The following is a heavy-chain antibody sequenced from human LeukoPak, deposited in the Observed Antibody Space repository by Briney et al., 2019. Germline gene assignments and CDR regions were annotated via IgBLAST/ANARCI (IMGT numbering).Heavy chain of an antibody. D-gene: IGHD6-13*01. J-gene: IGHJ4*02. CDR2: ISGSGGST. CDR3: AKGSSSDY. V-gene: IGHV3-23*01. Sequence: TGGSLRLSCAASGFTFSTYAMTWVRQAPGKGLEWVSAISGSGGSTYYADSVKGRFTISRDNSKNTLYLQMNSLRAENTAVYYCAKGSSSDYWGQGTLVTVSS. CDR1: GFTFSTYA.